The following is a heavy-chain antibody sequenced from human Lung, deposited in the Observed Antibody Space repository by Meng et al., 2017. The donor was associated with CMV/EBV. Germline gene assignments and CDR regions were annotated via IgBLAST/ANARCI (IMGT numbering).Heavy chain of an antibody. J-gene: IGHJ4*02. V-gene: IGHV1-3*01. CDR2: INAGNGNT. CDR1: GYSFTTYA. Sequence: GAEVKKPGASVKASCKASGYSFTTYAMHWVRQAPGQRLEWMGWINAGNGNTKYSEKFQSRVTITRDTAASTAYMELSSLRSEDTAVYYCARTGCSSSSCYDYWGQGTLVTVSS. D-gene: IGHD2-2*01. CDR3: ARTGCSSSSCYDY.